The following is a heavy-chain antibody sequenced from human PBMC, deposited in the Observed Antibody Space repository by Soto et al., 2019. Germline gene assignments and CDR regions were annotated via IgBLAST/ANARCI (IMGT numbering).Heavy chain of an antibody. V-gene: IGHV3-48*01. Sequence: EVQLVESGGGLVQPGGSLRLSCAASGFTLSTYSMNWVRQAPGKGLEWLSYISSGSTTIFYADSVKGRFTISRDNAKNSLYLQMNSLRAEDTTVYYCARDRFDGSGSYHPYFDYWGQGTLVAVSS. J-gene: IGHJ4*02. CDR3: ARDRFDGSGSYHPYFDY. D-gene: IGHD3-10*01. CDR1: GFTLSTYS. CDR2: ISSGSTTI.